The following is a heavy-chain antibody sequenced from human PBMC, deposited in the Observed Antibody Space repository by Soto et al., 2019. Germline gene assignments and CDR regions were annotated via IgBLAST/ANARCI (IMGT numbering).Heavy chain of an antibody. D-gene: IGHD1-1*01. J-gene: IGHJ6*02. V-gene: IGHV5-10-1*03. Sequence: EVQLVQSGAVVRKPGESLRISCQASGYRFSNYWITWVRQMPGKGLEWMGTIDPNDYYSNNSPSFQGHVTISADTSINTAYLHWSSLKASDPAIYYCARRLSGPKEEYNAYYFYGLDVWGQGTTVTVSS. CDR1: GYRFSNYW. CDR2: IDPNDYYS. CDR3: ARRLSGPKEEYNAYYFYGLDV.